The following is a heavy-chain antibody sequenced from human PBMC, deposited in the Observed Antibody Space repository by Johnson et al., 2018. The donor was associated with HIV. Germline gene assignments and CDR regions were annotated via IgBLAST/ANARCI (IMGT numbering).Heavy chain of an antibody. D-gene: IGHD3-22*01. CDR1: KLTFSNYA. CDR3: ARLTTSSRQDSTMTVVGVAAFDL. J-gene: IGHJ3*01. Sequence: VQLVESGGGLVQPGGSLRLSCAASKLTFSNYAMTWVRQAPGKGLEWVSLIYTDGRAYYADSVKGRFTISRDNSKNTVYLQMKSLRADDTAVYYCARLTTSSRQDSTMTVVGVAAFDLWGQGTMVTVSS. V-gene: IGHV3-23*03. CDR2: IYTDGRA.